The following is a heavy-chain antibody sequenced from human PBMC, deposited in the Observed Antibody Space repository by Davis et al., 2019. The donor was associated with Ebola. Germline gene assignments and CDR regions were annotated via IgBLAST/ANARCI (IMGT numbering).Heavy chain of an antibody. CDR2: IKRDESEK. V-gene: IGHV3-7*01. J-gene: IGHJ4*02. CDR1: GFGFGSDW. Sequence: GESLKISCEASGFGFGSDWMSWVRQAPGKGLEWVANIKRDESEKYYVESVRGRFTIPRDNAKHSLYLQMNNLRAEDTGVYYCARDSGLELTYWGQGTLVTVSS. CDR3: ARDSGLELTY. D-gene: IGHD3/OR15-3a*01.